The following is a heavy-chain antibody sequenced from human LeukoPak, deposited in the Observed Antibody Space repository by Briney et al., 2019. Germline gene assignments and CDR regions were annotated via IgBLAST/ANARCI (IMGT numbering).Heavy chain of an antibody. CDR2: ISSNGDNT. D-gene: IGHD6-13*01. CDR3: ASEGAYSSSWPPRDYYYYGMDV. CDR1: GFTFSSYA. V-gene: IGHV3-64*01. J-gene: IGHJ6*02. Sequence: GGSLRLSCAASGFTFSSYAMHWVRQAPGKGLEYVSAISSNGDNTYYTNSVKGRFTISRDNSKNTLYPQMGSLRAEDMAVYYCASEGAYSSSWPPRDYYYYGMDVWGQGTTVTVSS.